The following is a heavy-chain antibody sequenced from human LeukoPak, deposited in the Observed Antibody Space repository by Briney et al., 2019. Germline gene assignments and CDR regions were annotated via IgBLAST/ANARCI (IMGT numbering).Heavy chain of an antibody. Sequence: GGSLRLSCAASRFTFSSYAMSWVRQAPGKGLEWVSGISGSGGSTNYADSVKGRFTISRDNSKNTLYLQMNSLRAEDTAVYYCAKEAQGCSITSCYFDSWGQGTLVTVSS. J-gene: IGHJ4*02. CDR3: AKEAQGCSITSCYFDS. CDR2: ISGSGGST. V-gene: IGHV3-23*01. D-gene: IGHD2-2*01. CDR1: RFTFSSYA.